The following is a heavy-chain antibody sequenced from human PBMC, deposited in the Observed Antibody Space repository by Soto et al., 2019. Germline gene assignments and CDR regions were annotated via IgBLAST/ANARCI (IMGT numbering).Heavy chain of an antibody. CDR3: ARISCPGRSCYFDFHH. V-gene: IGHV1-46*02. CDR2: INPSGEHT. Sequence: GSVKVSCKASGYSFKDHYMHWVRQAPGRGLEWVGIINPSGEHTNYAQQFRGRVAMTRDTSTSTAYMELRSLRSEDTAVYFCARISCPGRSCYFDFHHWGQGRLVTLSS. CDR1: GYSFKDHY. J-gene: IGHJ4*02. D-gene: IGHD2-15*01.